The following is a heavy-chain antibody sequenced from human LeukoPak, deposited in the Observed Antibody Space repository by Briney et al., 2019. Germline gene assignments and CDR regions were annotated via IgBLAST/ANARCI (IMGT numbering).Heavy chain of an antibody. J-gene: IGHJ4*02. V-gene: IGHV5-51*01. D-gene: IGHD3-22*01. CDR2: IYPGDSDT. CDR1: GYSFTNYW. CDR3: ARSTNTYYDSTGYTYYFDY. Sequence: GESLKISCKGSGYSFTNYWSGWMRQMPGKGLEWMGIIYPGDSDTTYSPSFQGQVTISADKSITAAFLQWNNLKASDTAMYFCARSTNTYYDSTGYTYYFDYWGQGTLVTVSS.